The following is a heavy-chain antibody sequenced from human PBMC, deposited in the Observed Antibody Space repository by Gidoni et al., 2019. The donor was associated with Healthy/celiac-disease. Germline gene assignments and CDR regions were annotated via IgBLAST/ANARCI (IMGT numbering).Heavy chain of an antibody. CDR3: ARGGSSWPEYFQH. Sequence: EVQLVESGGGLVKPGGSLSLPCAASGFTFSSYSMNWVRQAPGKGLEWVSSISSSSSYIYYADSVKGRFTISRDNAKNSLYLQMNSLRAEDTAVYYCARGGSSWPEYFQHWGQGTLVTVSS. CDR2: ISSSSSYI. J-gene: IGHJ1*01. CDR1: GFTFSSYS. V-gene: IGHV3-21*01. D-gene: IGHD6-13*01.